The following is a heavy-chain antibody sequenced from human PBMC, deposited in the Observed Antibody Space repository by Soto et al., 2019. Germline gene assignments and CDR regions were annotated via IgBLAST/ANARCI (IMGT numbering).Heavy chain of an antibody. CDR3: ASGCSGGSCYSSVGLALDV. CDR1: GYTCTSYY. J-gene: IGHJ6*02. D-gene: IGHD2-15*01. Sequence: ASVNVSCKASGYTCTSYYMHWVRQAPGQGLEWMGIINPSGGSTSYAQKFQGRVTMTWDTSTSTVYMELSSLRSEDTAVYYCASGCSGGSCYSSVGLALDVWGHGTTVTVSS. CDR2: INPSGGST. V-gene: IGHV1-46*01.